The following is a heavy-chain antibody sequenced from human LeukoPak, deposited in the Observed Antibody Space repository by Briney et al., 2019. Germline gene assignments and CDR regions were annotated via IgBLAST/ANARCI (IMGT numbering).Heavy chain of an antibody. CDR1: GYTFTNSY. J-gene: IGHJ4*02. Sequence: ASVKVSCKASGYTFTNSYIHWVRQAPGQGLEWMGIINPSGGSTSYPQKFQGRVTVTRDTSTSTVYTELSSLRSEDTAVYYCARDPYGSGSYYSHFDYWGQGTLVTVSS. CDR2: INPSGGST. D-gene: IGHD3-10*01. CDR3: ARDPYGSGSYYSHFDY. V-gene: IGHV1-46*01.